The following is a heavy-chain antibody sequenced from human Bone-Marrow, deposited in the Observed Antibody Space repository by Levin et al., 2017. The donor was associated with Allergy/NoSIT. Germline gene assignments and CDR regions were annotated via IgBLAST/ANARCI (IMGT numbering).Heavy chain of an antibody. CDR1: GGSISSGGNY. J-gene: IGHJ4*02. V-gene: IGHV4-31*03. CDR2: IYDSGNT. D-gene: IGHD5-24*01. Sequence: KPSETLSLTCTVSGGSISSGGNYWNWIRQHPGKGLEWIGYIYDSGNTYYNPTLKSRVFISVDTSKNHFSLRVTSVTAADTAVYYCARVGRGYNYAFDFWGQGTVVTVSS. CDR3: ARVGRGYNYAFDF.